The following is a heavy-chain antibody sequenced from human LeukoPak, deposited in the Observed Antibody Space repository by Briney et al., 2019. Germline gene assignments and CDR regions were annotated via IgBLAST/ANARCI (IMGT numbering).Heavy chain of an antibody. D-gene: IGHD5-24*01. CDR2: ISSSSSYI. J-gene: IGHJ6*02. V-gene: IGHV3-21*01. CDR1: GFTFSSYS. CDR3: ASAEENYYYYYGMDV. Sequence: GGSLRLSCAASGFTFSSYSMNWVRQAPGKGLEWVSSISSSSSYIYYADSVKGRFTIPRDNAKNSLYLQMNSLRAEDTAVYYCASAEENYYYYYGMDVWGQGTTVTVSS.